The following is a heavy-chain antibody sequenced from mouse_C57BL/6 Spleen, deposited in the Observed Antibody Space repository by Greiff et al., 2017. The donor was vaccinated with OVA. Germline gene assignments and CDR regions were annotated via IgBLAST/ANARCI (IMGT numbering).Heavy chain of an antibody. D-gene: IGHD1-1*01. CDR1: GYSITSGYY. V-gene: IGHV3-6*01. J-gene: IGHJ1*03. Sequence: EVKLMESGPGLVKPSQSLSLTCSVTGYSITSGYYWNWIRQFPGNKLEWMGYISYDGSNNYNPSLKNRISITRDTSKNQFFLKLNSVTTEDTATYYCARVGGYYYGSSQKYFDVWGTGTTVTVSS. CDR2: ISYDGSN. CDR3: ARVGGYYYGSSQKYFDV.